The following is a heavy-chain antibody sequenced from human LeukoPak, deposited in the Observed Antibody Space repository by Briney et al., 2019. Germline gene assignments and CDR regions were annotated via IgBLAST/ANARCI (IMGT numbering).Heavy chain of an antibody. J-gene: IGHJ4*02. V-gene: IGHV3-53*01. Sequence: GGSLRLSCAASGFTVSSNYMSWVRQAPGRGLEWVSVIYSGGGTFYADSVKGRFTISRDNSKNTLYLQMNSLRAEDTAVYYCARAGGLRIAVAPIDCWGQGTLVTVSS. CDR2: IYSGGGT. CDR3: ARAGGLRIAVAPIDC. D-gene: IGHD6-19*01. CDR1: GFTVSSNY.